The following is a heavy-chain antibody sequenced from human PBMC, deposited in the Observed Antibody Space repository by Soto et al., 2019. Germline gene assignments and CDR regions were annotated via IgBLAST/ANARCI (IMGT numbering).Heavy chain of an antibody. CDR3: ARDLHTGSRPRGLWY. CDR1: GFTFSSYG. J-gene: IGHJ4*02. CDR2: IWFDGSNK. Sequence: QVQLVESGGGVVQPGRSLRLSCAASGFTFSSYGMQWVRQAPGKGLEWVAVIWFDGSNKYYADSVKGRFTISRDNFKNTLYLQMNSLRADDTAVYSCARDLHTGSRPRGLWYWGQGTLVTVSS. D-gene: IGHD2-21*01. V-gene: IGHV3-33*01.